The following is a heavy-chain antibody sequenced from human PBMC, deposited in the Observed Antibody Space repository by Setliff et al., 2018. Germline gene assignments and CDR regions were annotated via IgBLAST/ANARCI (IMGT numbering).Heavy chain of an antibody. J-gene: IGHJ6*02. CDR2: ISFDGNNK. Sequence: SGGSLRLSCTASGFTFSSYALHWVRQAPGKGLEWVAVISFDGNNKYYGDSVKGRFTISRDNSKNTQYLQMNSLRPEDTAVYYCARPGLPLRYYYGMDVWGQGTTVTVSS. V-gene: IGHV3-30-3*01. CDR1: GFTFSSYA. CDR3: ARPGLPLRYYYGMDV.